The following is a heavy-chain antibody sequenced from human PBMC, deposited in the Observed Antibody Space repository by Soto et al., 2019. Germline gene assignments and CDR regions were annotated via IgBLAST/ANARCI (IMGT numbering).Heavy chain of an antibody. CDR1: GFTVSAKY. J-gene: IGHJ4*02. Sequence: EVQLVESGGGLVQPGGSLRLSCAVSGFTVSAKYMNWVRQAPGKGLEWVSTIYSGGGTYYADSVQGRFTISRDSSRNTLYLQMNSLRAEDTAVYYCARDRGSSSWYHFDYWGLGTLVTVSS. D-gene: IGHD6-13*01. CDR3: ARDRGSSSWYHFDY. V-gene: IGHV3-66*01. CDR2: IYSGGGT.